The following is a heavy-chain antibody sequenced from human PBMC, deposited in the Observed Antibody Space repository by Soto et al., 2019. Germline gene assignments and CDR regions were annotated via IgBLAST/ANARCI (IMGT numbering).Heavy chain of an antibody. V-gene: IGHV5-51*01. Sequence: GESLKISCKGSGYSFTSYRIGWVRQMPGKGLEWMGIIYPGDSDTRYSPSFQGQVTISADKSISTAYLQWSSLKASDTAMYYCARVPAAMGYYMDVWGKGTTVTVSS. D-gene: IGHD2-2*01. J-gene: IGHJ6*03. CDR2: IYPGDSDT. CDR1: GYSFTSYR. CDR3: ARVPAAMGYYMDV.